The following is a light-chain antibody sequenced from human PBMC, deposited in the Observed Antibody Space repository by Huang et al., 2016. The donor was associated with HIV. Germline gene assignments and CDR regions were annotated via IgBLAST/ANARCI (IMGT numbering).Light chain of an antibody. CDR1: QGISSY. CDR3: QQLNSYPEVFT. J-gene: IGKJ3*01. V-gene: IGKV1-9*01. CDR2: AAS. Sequence: IQLTQSPSSLSASVGDRVTITCRASQGISSYLAWYQQKPGKAPKLLIYAASTLQSGVPSRFSVSGSGTYFTLTISSLQPEDFATYYCQQLNSYPEVFTFGPGTKVDIK.